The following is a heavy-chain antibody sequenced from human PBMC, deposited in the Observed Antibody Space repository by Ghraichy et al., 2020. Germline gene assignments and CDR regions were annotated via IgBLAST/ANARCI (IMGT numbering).Heavy chain of an antibody. J-gene: IGHJ3*02. D-gene: IGHD4-23*01. Sequence: SGPTLVKPTQTLTLTCSFSVFSVSTRGVGVGWIRQPPGKALEWLALIYWDDDKRYSPSLKSRLTITKDTSKNQEVLTMNNMDPVDTATYYCARIGNSYAFDIWGQGTMVTVSS. CDR3: ARIGNSYAFDI. CDR2: IYWDDDK. V-gene: IGHV2-5*02. CDR1: VFSVSTRGVG.